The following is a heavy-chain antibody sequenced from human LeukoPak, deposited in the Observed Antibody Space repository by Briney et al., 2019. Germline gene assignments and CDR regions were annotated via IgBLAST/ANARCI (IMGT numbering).Heavy chain of an antibody. J-gene: IGHJ4*02. CDR2: IRGSGGST. CDR3: AKDRGSYDSSGYYRYFDY. V-gene: IGHV3-23*01. D-gene: IGHD3-22*01. CDR1: GFTFSSYA. Sequence: PGGSLRLSCAASGFTFSSYAMSWVRQAPGKGLEWVSAIRGSGGSTYYADSVKGRFTISRDNSKNTLYLQMNSLRAEDTAVYYCAKDRGSYDSSGYYRYFDYWGQGTLVTVSS.